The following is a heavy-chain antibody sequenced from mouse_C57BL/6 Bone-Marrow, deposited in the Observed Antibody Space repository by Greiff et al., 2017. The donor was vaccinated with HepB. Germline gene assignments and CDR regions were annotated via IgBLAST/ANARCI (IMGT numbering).Heavy chain of an antibody. Sequence: EVQLQQSGPELVKPGASVKISCKASGYTFTDYYMNWVKQSHGKSLEWIGDINPNNGGTSYNQKFKGKATLTVDKSSSTAYMELRSLTSEDSAVYYCAGGNLENYFDYWGQGTTLTVSS. D-gene: IGHD2-1*01. CDR2: INPNNGGT. CDR3: AGGNLENYFDY. CDR1: GYTFTDYY. V-gene: IGHV1-26*01. J-gene: IGHJ2*01.